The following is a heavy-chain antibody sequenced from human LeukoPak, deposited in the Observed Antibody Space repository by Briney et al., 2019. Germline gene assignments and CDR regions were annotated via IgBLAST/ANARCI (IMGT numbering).Heavy chain of an antibody. D-gene: IGHD3-22*01. CDR2: IIPIFGTA. J-gene: IGHJ5*02. CDR3: ASATYYYDSSGPRGGWFDP. V-gene: IGHV1-69*05. Sequence: SVKASCKASGGTFSSYAISWVRQAPGQGLEWTGGIIPIFGTANYAQKFQGRVTITTDESTSTAYMELSSLRSEDTAVYYCASATYYYDSSGPRGGWFDPWGQGTLVTVSS. CDR1: GGTFSSYA.